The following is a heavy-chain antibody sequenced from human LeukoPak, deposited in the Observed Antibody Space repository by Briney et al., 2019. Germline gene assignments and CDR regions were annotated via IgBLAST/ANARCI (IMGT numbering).Heavy chain of an antibody. CDR3: ARGGERRLAAAGRVY. CDR2: INPNSGGT. D-gene: IGHD6-13*01. J-gene: IGHJ4*02. V-gene: IGHV1-2*02. CDR1: GYTFTGYY. Sequence: ASVKVSCKASGYTFTGYYMHWVRQAPGQGLEWMGWINPNSGGTNYAQKFQDRVTMTRDTSISTAYMELSRLRSDDTAVYYCARGGERRLAAAGRVYWGQGTLVTVSS.